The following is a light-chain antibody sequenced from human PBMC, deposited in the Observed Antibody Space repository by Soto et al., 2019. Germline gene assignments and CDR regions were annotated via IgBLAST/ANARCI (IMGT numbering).Light chain of an antibody. CDR2: PGS. V-gene: IGKV1-12*01. CDR1: QSISSF. CDR3: QQANSFPCT. J-gene: IGKJ4*02. Sequence: DIQMSQSPSSLSASVADRLTMTCRASQSISSFLNWYQQKPGEAPKLLIYPGSSLQSGVPSRFSGSGSGTDFTLTITSLQPEDFATYYCQQANSFPCTFGRGTKVDIK.